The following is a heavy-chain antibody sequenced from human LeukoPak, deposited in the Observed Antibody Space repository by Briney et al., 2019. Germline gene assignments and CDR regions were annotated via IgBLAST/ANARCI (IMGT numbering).Heavy chain of an antibody. Sequence: PGGSLRLSCAASGFTFSSYAMNWVRQAPGKGLEWVSSISSSSSYIYYVDSVKGRFTISRDNAKNSLYLQMNSLRAEDTAVYYCARDRLVGATTVSYWGQGTLVTVSS. V-gene: IGHV3-21*01. D-gene: IGHD1-26*01. J-gene: IGHJ4*02. CDR2: ISSSSSYI. CDR3: ARDRLVGATTVSY. CDR1: GFTFSSYA.